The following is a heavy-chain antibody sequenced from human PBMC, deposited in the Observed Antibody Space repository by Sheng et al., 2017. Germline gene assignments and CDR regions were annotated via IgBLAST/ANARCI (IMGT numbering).Heavy chain of an antibody. CDR2: ISSSGGRT. CDR3: AKRGPRIGLHYSSAMDV. J-gene: IGHJ6*02. V-gene: IGHV3-23*01. Sequence: EVQLMESGGKVIQPGGSLRLSCAGSGFIFSSFGMTWVRQAPGKGLEWVSSISSSGGRTYNADSVKGRFTVSRDNSNNTLYLQMHSLRAEDTAVYYCAKRGPRIGLHYSSAMDVWGPGTDRHR. CDR1: GFIFSSFG. D-gene: IGHD2-21*01.